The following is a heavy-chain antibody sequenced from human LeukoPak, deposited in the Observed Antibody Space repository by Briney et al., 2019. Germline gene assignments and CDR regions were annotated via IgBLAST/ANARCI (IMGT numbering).Heavy chain of an antibody. CDR2: INAGNGNT. Sequence: ASVKVSCKASGYTFTSYAMHWVRQAPGQRLEWMGWINAGNGNTKFSQKFQGRVTITRDTSASTAHMELSSLRSEDTAVYYCARGLVGDWGSYDYWGQGTLVTVSS. J-gene: IGHJ4*02. D-gene: IGHD7-27*01. CDR3: ARGLVGDWGSYDY. CDR1: GYTFTSYA. V-gene: IGHV1-3*01.